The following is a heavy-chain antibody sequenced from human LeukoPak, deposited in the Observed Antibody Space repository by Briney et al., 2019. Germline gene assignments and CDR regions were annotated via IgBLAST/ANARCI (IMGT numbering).Heavy chain of an antibody. V-gene: IGHV3-11*06. J-gene: IGHJ4*02. D-gene: IGHD3-22*01. CDR3: ARDAGGYYPDY. CDR1: GFIFSDYY. CDR2: ISTTSHYT. Sequence: GGSLRLSCAASGFIFSDYYMTWIRQAPGKGPEWLSYISTTSHYTNYADSVKGRFTISRDNAKNSLYLQMNSLRPEDTAVYYCARDAGGYYPDYWGQGTLVTVSS.